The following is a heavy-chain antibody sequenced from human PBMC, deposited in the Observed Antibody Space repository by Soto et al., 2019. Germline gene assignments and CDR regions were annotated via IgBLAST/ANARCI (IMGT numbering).Heavy chain of an antibody. Sequence: VGSLRLSCAASGFTLSSYWMHWVRQAPGKGLVWVSRINSDGSSTSYADSVKGRFTISRDNAKNTLYLQMNSLRAEDTAVYYCARDPWQQRYYYYGMDVWGQGTTVTVSS. V-gene: IGHV3-74*01. CDR3: ARDPWQQRYYYYGMDV. CDR1: GFTLSSYW. D-gene: IGHD6-13*01. CDR2: INSDGSST. J-gene: IGHJ6*02.